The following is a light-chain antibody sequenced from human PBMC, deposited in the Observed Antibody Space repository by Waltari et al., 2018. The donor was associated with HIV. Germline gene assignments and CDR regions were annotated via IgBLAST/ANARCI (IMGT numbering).Light chain of an antibody. Sequence: SYVLTQPPSVSVAPGKTANITCGGNNIGIKSVHWYQQKPGQAPCLVISYDNGRPSGIPERLSGSNSGNTATLTISRVEAGDEADYYCQVWDSISDHVVFGGGTKLTVL. J-gene: IGLJ3*02. CDR1: NIGIKS. CDR3: QVWDSISDHVV. V-gene: IGLV3-21*01. CDR2: YDN.